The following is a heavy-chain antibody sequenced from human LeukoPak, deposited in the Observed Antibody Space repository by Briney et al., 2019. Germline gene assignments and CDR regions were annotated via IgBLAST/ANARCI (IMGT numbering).Heavy chain of an antibody. J-gene: IGHJ6*02. CDR1: GGSFSSYY. CDR2: IYYSGST. V-gene: IGHV4-59*01. D-gene: IGHD3-10*01. CDR3: ARSSGVRYGMDV. Sequence: SETLSLTCAVYGGSFSSYYWSWIRQPPGKGLEWIGYIYYSGSTNYNPSLKSRVTISVDTSKNQFSLKLSSVTAADTAVYYCARSSGVRYGMDVWGQGTTVTVSS.